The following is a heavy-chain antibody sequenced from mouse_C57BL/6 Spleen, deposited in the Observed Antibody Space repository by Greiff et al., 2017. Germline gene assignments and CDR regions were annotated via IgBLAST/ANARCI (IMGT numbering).Heavy chain of an antibody. V-gene: IGHV3-6*01. CDR1: GYSITSGYY. CDR3: ARDGGSSWYAMDY. J-gene: IGHJ4*01. D-gene: IGHD1-1*01. CDR2: ISYDGSN. Sequence: ESGPGLVKPSQSLSLTCSVTGYSITSGYYWNWIRQFPGNKLEWMGYISYDGSNNYNPSLKNRISITRDTSKNQFFLKLNSVTTEDTATYYCARDGGSSWYAMDYWGQGTSVTVSS.